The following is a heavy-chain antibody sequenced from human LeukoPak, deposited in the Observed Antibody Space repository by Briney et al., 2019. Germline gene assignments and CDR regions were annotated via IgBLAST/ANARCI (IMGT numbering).Heavy chain of an antibody. J-gene: IGHJ4*02. CDR1: GFTFSSYA. D-gene: IGHD1-1*01. Sequence: GGSLRLTCAASGFTFSSYAMSWVRQAPGKGLEWVSAISGSGGSTYYADSVKGRFTISRDNSKNTLYLQMSSLRAEDTAVYYCAKRYNWYYFDYWGQGTLVTVSS. CDR2: ISGSGGST. CDR3: AKRYNWYYFDY. V-gene: IGHV3-23*01.